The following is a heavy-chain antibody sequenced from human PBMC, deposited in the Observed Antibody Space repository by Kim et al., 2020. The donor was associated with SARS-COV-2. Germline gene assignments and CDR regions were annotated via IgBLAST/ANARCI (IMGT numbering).Heavy chain of an antibody. J-gene: IGHJ4*02. Sequence: GGSLRLSCAASGFTFSSYAMTWVRQAPGKGLEGVSLISGDGGSTYYADSVKGRFTISRDNSKNTLYLQMNILRAEDTAVYYCAKGRQWELLPSGDYWGQG. CDR2: ISGDGGST. CDR1: GFTFSSYA. D-gene: IGHD1-26*01. V-gene: IGHV3-23*01. CDR3: AKGRQWELLPSGDY.